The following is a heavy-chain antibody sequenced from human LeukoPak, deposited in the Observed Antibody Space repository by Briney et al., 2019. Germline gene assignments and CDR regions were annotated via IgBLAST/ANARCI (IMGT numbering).Heavy chain of an antibody. CDR2: INHSGST. J-gene: IGHJ6*03. V-gene: IGHV4-34*01. CDR3: ARHGFGYSYFPLYYYYYYMDV. Sequence: SETLSLTCAVYGGSFSGYYWSWIRQPPGKGLEWIGEINHSGSTSYNPSLKSRVTISVDTSKNQFSLKLSSVTAADTAVYYCARHGFGYSYFPLYYYYYYMDVWGKGTTVTISS. CDR1: GGSFSGYY. D-gene: IGHD5-18*01.